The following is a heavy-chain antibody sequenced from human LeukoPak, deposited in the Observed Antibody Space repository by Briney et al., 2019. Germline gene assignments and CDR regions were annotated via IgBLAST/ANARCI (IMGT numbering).Heavy chain of an antibody. CDR3: ARDHYGSGSLYYFDY. V-gene: IGHV3-66*01. J-gene: IGHJ4*02. CDR1: GFTFSSYG. Sequence: GGSLRLSCAASGFTFSSYGMHWVRQAPGKGLEWVSVIYSGGSTYYADSVKGRFTISRDNSKNTLYPQMNSLRAEDTAVYYCARDHYGSGSLYYFDYWGQGTLVTVSS. D-gene: IGHD3-10*01. CDR2: IYSGGST.